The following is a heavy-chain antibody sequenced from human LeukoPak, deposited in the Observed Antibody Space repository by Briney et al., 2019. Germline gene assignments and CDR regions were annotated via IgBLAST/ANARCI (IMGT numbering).Heavy chain of an antibody. J-gene: IGHJ5*02. D-gene: IGHD3-3*01. CDR2: FSGDGGST. CDR1: GFTFKIYA. CDR3: AKDNLLSGYYTNWFDP. Sequence: GGSLRLSCAASGFTFKIYAMTWVRQAPGKGLEWVSGFSGDGGSTHYADSVKGRFTISRDNNKNSLYLQMNSLRTEDTALYYCAKDNLLSGYYTNWFDPWGQGTLVTVSS. V-gene: IGHV3-43*02.